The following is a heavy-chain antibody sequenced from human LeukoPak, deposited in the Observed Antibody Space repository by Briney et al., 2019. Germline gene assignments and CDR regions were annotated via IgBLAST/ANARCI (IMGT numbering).Heavy chain of an antibody. CDR3: ARVAKIRFLPTPGAFDI. CDR1: GGSFGGYY. V-gene: IGHV4-34*01. J-gene: IGHJ3*02. Sequence: PSETLSLTCAVYGGSFGGYYWSWIRQPPGKGLEWIGEINHSGSTNYNPSLKSRVTISVDTSKNQFSLKLSSVTAADTAVYYCARVAKIRFLPTPGAFDIWGQGTMVTVSS. D-gene: IGHD3-3*01. CDR2: INHSGST.